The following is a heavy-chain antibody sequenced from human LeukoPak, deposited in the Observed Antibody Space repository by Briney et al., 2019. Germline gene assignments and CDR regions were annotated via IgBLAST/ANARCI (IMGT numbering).Heavy chain of an antibody. V-gene: IGHV3-23*01. J-gene: IGHJ4*02. Sequence: GGSLRLSXAASGFTFSSYAMSWVRQAPGKGLEWVSAISGSGGSTYYADSVKGRFTISRDNSKNTLYLQMNSLRAEDTAVYYCAKVPPRRENIVEVVAAILFWGQGTLVTDSS. CDR1: GFTFSSYA. CDR3: AKVPPRRENIVEVVAAILF. CDR2: ISGSGGST. D-gene: IGHD2-15*01.